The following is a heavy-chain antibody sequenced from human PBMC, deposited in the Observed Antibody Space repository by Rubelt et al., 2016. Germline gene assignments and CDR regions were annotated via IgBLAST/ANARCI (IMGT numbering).Heavy chain of an antibody. V-gene: IGHV3-53*01. Sequence: PGRSLRLSCAASGFTLSSCAMHWVRQAPGKGLEWVSVIYSGGSTYYADSVKGRFTISRDNSKNTLYLQMNSLRAEDTAVYYCARDRYCSGGSCYSHGYWGQGTLVTVSS. CDR2: IYSGGST. J-gene: IGHJ4*02. D-gene: IGHD2-15*01. CDR3: ARDRYCSGGSCYSHGY. CDR1: GFTLSSCA.